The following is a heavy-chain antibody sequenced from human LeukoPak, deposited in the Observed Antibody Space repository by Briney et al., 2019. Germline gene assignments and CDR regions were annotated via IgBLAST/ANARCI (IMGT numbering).Heavy chain of an antibody. CDR1: GFTFSSYA. CDR2: ISGSGGST. V-gene: IGHV3-23*01. Sequence: QTGGSLRLSCAASGFTFSSYAMSWVRQAPGKGLEWVSAISGSGGSTYYADSVKGRFTISRDNSKNTLYLQMNSLRAEDTAVYYCAKGDHMYYYDSSGYHDYWGQGTLVTVSS. CDR3: AKGDHMYYYDSSGYHDY. D-gene: IGHD3-22*01. J-gene: IGHJ4*02.